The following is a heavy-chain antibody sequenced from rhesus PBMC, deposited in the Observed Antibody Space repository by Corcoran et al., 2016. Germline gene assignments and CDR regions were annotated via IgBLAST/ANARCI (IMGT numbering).Heavy chain of an antibody. D-gene: IGHD4-23*01. CDR1: CGSIRSNY. CDR3: ARHEYRIHYFDY. Sequence: QVQLQESGPELVKPSETLSLTCAVSCGSIRSNYWSRLSTPPGKGLEWIGYVGGSSGSTNYHPPLKSRVTILTDTSKNQFSLKLSSVTAADTAVYYCARHEYRIHYFDYWGQGVLVTVSS. CDR2: VGGSSGST. V-gene: IGHV4-165*01. J-gene: IGHJ4*01.